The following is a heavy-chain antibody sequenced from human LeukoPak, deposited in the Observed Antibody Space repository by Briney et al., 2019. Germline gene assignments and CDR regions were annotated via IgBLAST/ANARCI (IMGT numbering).Heavy chain of an antibody. CDR2: ISAYNGNT. CDR3: ARDGRYNLNYADY. V-gene: IGHV1-18*01. CDR1: GYTFTAYY. D-gene: IGHD1-20*01. Sequence: ASVKVSCKASGYTFTAYYMHWVRQAPGQGLEWMGWISAYNGNTNYAQKLQGRVTMTTDTSTSTAYMELRSLRSDDTAVYYCARDGRYNLNYADYWGQGTLVTVSS. J-gene: IGHJ4*02.